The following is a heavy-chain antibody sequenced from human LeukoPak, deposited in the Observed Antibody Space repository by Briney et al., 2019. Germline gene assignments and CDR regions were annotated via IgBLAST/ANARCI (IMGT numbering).Heavy chain of an antibody. CDR2: FDPEDGET. CDR3: ATGIRCSSTSCSIYDY. Sequence: ASVKVCCKVSGYTLTELSMHWVRQAPGKGLEWMGGFDPEDGETIYAQKFQGRVTMTEDTSTDTAYMELSSLRSEDTAVYYCATGIRCSSTSCSIYDYWGQGTLVTVPS. CDR1: GYTLTELS. V-gene: IGHV1-24*01. J-gene: IGHJ4*02. D-gene: IGHD2-2*01.